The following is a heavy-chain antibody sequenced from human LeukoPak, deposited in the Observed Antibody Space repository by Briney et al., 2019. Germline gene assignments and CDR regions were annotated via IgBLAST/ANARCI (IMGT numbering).Heavy chain of an antibody. Sequence: PGGSLRLSCAASGFTFSSYEMNWVRQAPGKGLEWAAVIWSDGSNKYYADSVKGRFTISRDNSKNTLYLQMNTLTAEDTAVYYCARDLPAERSFDYWGQGTLVTVSS. J-gene: IGHJ4*02. V-gene: IGHV3-33*08. CDR3: ARDLPAERSFDY. CDR1: GFTFSSYE. CDR2: IWSDGSNK.